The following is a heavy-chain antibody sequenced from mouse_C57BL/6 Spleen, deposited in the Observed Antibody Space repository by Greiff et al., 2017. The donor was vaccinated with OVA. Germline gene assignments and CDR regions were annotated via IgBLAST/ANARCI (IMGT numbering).Heavy chain of an antibody. CDR1: GYTFTSYW. V-gene: IGHV1-50*01. Sequence: QVQLQQPGAELVKPGASVKLSCKASGYTFTSYWMQWVKQRPGQGLEWIGEIDPSDSHTNYNQKFKGKATLTVDTSSSTAYMQLSSLTSEDSAVYYCARFPDGYYFDYWGQGTTLTVSS. CDR2: IDPSDSHT. D-gene: IGHD2-3*01. CDR3: ARFPDGYYFDY. J-gene: IGHJ2*01.